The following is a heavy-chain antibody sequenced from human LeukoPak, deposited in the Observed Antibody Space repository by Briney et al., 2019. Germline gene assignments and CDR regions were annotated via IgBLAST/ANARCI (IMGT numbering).Heavy chain of an antibody. CDR1: GFTFNNYA. Sequence: SGGSLRLSCAASGFTFNNYAMNWVRQAPGKGLEWVSSISGSGGNTYYADSVKGRFTISRDNSKNTLYLQMNSLRAEDTAVYYCAKPARTDAFDIWGQGTMITVSS. V-gene: IGHV3-23*01. J-gene: IGHJ3*02. D-gene: IGHD1-14*01. CDR2: ISGSGGNT. CDR3: AKPARTDAFDI.